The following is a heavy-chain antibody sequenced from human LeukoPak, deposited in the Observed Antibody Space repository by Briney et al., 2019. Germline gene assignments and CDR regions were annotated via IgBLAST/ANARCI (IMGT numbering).Heavy chain of an antibody. CDR3: AKIYCSSTSCYGMDV. CDR2: FSGSGGST. V-gene: IGHV3-23*01. J-gene: IGHJ6*04. CDR1: GFTFSSYA. Sequence: GGSLRLSCAASGFTFSSYAMSWVRQAPGKGLEWVSAFSGSGGSTYYADSVKGRFTISRDNSKNTLYLQMNSLRAEDTAVYYCAKIYCSSTSCYGMDVWGKGTTVTVSS. D-gene: IGHD2-2*01.